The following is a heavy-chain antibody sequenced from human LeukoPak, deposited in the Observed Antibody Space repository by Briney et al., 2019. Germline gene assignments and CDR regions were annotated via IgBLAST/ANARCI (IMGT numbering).Heavy chain of an antibody. CDR3: ATFLVVRGGINPIHFDY. CDR2: FDPEEGET. Sequence: GASVKVSCKISGYTLTEFAMHWVRQAPGKGLEWVGGFDPEEGETVYAQNFQGRVIMTEDTSTDTAYMELTSLRSDDTAVYYCATFLVVRGGINPIHFDYWGQGTLVTVSS. D-gene: IGHD3-10*01. V-gene: IGHV1-24*01. CDR1: GYTLTEFA. J-gene: IGHJ4*02.